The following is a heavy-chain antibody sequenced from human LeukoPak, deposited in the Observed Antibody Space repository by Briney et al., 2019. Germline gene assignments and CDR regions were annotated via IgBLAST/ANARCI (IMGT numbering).Heavy chain of an antibody. J-gene: IGHJ4*02. D-gene: IGHD3-22*01. CDR1: GFTFSSFW. CDR2: ISSSSSYI. V-gene: IGHV3-21*01. Sequence: GGSLRLSCAASGFTFSSFWMGWVRQAPGKGLEWVSSISSSSSYIYYADSVKGRFTISRDNAKNSLYLQMNSLRAEDTAVYYCARDSVSYYDGGLDYWGQGTLVTVSS. CDR3: ARDSVSYYDGGLDY.